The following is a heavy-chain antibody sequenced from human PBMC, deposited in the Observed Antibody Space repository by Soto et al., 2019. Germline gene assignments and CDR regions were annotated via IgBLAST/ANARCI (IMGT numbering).Heavy chain of an antibody. J-gene: IGHJ5*02. D-gene: IGHD3-22*01. CDR3: ARDADYYDSSGHFNWFDP. V-gene: IGHV4-59*01. CDR2: IYYSGST. Sequence: PSETLSLTCTVSGGSISSYYWSWIRQPPGNGLEWIGYIYYSGSTNYNPSLKSRVTISVDTSKNQFSLKLSSVTAADTAVYYCARDADYYDSSGHFNWFDPWGQGTLVTVSS. CDR1: GGSISSYY.